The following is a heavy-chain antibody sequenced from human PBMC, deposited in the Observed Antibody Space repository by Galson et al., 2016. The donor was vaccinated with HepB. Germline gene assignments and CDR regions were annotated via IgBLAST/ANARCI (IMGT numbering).Heavy chain of an antibody. CDR1: GFTFSSHE. D-gene: IGHD3-16*01. V-gene: IGHV3-48*03. CDR3: VRGNYVRLPRL. CDR2: ISNSGTTR. Sequence: SLRLSCAVSGFTFSSHEMHWVRQAPGKGLERVAYISNSGTTRYYGDSVKGRLTISRDNAKNSMYMLLNSLRPEDTAVDYCVRGNYVRLPRLWGQGTMVIVSS. J-gene: IGHJ3*01.